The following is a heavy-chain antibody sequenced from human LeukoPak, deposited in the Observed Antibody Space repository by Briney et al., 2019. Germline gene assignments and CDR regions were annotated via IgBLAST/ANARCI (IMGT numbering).Heavy chain of an antibody. V-gene: IGHV4-59*08. J-gene: IGHJ4*02. CDR2: IYYSGST. D-gene: IGHD6-13*01. Sequence: SETLSLTCTVSGGSISSYYWSWIRQPPGKGLEWIGYIYYSGSTNYNPSLQSRVTISVDTSKNQFSLKLSSVTAADTAVYYCARHSGIAHYWGQGTLVTVSS. CDR1: GGSISSYY. CDR3: ARHSGIAHY.